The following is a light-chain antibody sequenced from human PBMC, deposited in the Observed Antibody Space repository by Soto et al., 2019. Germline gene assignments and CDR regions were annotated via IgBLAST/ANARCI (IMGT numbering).Light chain of an antibody. CDR1: QSVTSSY. Sequence: ETVLTQSPGTLSLSPGERATLSCRASQSVTSSYLAWYQLKPGQAPRLLVYGATNRATGIPDTFRGSGSGTDFTLTISNLEPEDFAVYYCQQYGSSPRTFGQGTKLELK. V-gene: IGKV3-20*01. J-gene: IGKJ2*02. CDR3: QQYGSSPRT. CDR2: GAT.